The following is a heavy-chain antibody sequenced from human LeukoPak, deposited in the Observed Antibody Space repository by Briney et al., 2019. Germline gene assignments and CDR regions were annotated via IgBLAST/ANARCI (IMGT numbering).Heavy chain of an antibody. D-gene: IGHD1-14*01. CDR1: GFTFSSYA. Sequence: GRSLRLSCAASGFTFSSYAMPWVRQAPGKGLEWVAVISYDGSNKYYADSVKGRFTISRDNSKNTLYLQMNSLRAEDTAVYYCARGSITGGQGTLVTVSS. J-gene: IGHJ4*02. CDR3: ARGSIT. V-gene: IGHV3-30-3*01. CDR2: ISYDGSNK.